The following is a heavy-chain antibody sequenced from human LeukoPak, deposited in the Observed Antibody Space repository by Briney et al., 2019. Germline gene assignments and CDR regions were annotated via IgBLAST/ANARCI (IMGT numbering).Heavy chain of an antibody. CDR2: IYHSGST. CDR1: GYSISSGYY. Sequence: PSETLSLTCTVSGYSISSGYYWGWIRQPPGKGLEWIGSIYHSGSTYYNPSLKSRVTISVDTSKNQFSLKLSSVTAADTAVYYCARDLGRQEGRGHDAFDIWGQGTMVTVSS. CDR3: ARDLGRQEGRGHDAFDI. J-gene: IGHJ3*02. V-gene: IGHV4-38-2*02.